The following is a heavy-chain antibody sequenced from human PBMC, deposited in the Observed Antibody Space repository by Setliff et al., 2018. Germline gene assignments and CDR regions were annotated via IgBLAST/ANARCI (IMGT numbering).Heavy chain of an antibody. CDR3: ARGDVYSGSYYHFDY. Sequence: ASVKVSCKVSGYTFTVYTMNWVRQAPGQRLEWMGWINAGNGNTKYSQKFQGRVTITRDTSASTAYMELSSLTSEDTAIYYCARGDVYSGSYYHFDYWGQGTLVTVSS. J-gene: IGHJ4*02. D-gene: IGHD1-26*01. CDR2: INAGNGNT. CDR1: GYTFTVYT. V-gene: IGHV1-3*01.